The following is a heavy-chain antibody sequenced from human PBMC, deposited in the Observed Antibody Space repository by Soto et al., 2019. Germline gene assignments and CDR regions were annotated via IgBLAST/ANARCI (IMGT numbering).Heavy chain of an antibody. Sequence: SEAQCLTCTVSGGSIRSYYWSWIRQPRWKGLEWIWYIYHSGSTNYNPPLKSRVTISVDTSKNQFPLKLSSVTAADTAVYYCACRDYWGQGTLVTVSS. J-gene: IGHJ4*02. CDR3: ACRDY. CDR2: IYHSGST. CDR1: GGSIRSYY. V-gene: IGHV4-59*01.